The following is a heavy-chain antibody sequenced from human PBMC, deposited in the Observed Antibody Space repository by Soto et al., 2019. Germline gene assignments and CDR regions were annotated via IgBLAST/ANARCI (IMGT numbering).Heavy chain of an antibody. J-gene: IGHJ4*02. D-gene: IGHD5-12*01. CDR2: IWYDGSNK. Sequence: GGSLRLSCAASGFTFSSYGMHWVRQAPGKGLEWVAVIWYDGSNKYYADSVKGRFTISRDNSKNTLYLQMNSLRAEDTAVYYCARDSGYDLIDYWGQGTLVTVSS. CDR1: GFTFSSYG. CDR3: ARDSGYDLIDY. V-gene: IGHV3-33*01.